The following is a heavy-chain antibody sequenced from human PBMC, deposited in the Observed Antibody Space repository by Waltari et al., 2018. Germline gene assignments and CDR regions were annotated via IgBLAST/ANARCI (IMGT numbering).Heavy chain of an antibody. CDR3: AKSYCRGGSCPFDP. D-gene: IGHD2-15*01. CDR1: GFAFDDYA. Sequence: EVQLVESGGVVVQPGGSLRLTCAASGFAFDDYAMHWVRQAPGKGLKWVSLINWDGSSTYYAGSVQGRFTISRDNSKRSLYLQMNSLRTEDSALYYCAKSYCRGGSCPFDPWGQGTLVTVSS. CDR2: INWDGSST. J-gene: IGHJ5*02. V-gene: IGHV3-43D*04.